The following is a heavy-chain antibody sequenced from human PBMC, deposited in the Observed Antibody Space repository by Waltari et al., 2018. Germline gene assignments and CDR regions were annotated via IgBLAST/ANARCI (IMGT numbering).Heavy chain of an antibody. V-gene: IGHV1-69*14. Sequence: QVQLVQSGPELKKPGSSVKVPCPVSAAPFFTDAFPTPFRCLRQAPGQRLEWLGGIIPLLGTTNYAPKFRDRVIFTSDRSTRTLHMDLSRLTSEDTAVYYCATGATEAYYFDYWGQGTLVTVSS. CDR2: IIPLLGTT. CDR1: AAPFFTDA. CDR3: ATGATEAYYFDY. D-gene: IGHD1-26*01. J-gene: IGHJ4*02.